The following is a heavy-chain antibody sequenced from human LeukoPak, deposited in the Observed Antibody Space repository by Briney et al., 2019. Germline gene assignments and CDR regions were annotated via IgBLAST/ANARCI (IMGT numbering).Heavy chain of an antibody. D-gene: IGHD3-22*01. CDR3: ARAAGFYDTNWFDP. J-gene: IGHJ5*02. CDR1: GGSFSGYY. CDR2: IYYSGST. Sequence: SETLSLTCAVYGGSFSGYYWSWIRQPPGKGLEWIGYIYYSGSTNYNPSLKSRVTISVDTSKNQFSLKLSSVTAADTAVYYCARAAGFYDTNWFDPWGQGTLVTVSS. V-gene: IGHV4-59*01.